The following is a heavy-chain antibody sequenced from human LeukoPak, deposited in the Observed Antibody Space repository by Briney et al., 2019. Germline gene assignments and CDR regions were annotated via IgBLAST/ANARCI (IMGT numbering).Heavy chain of an antibody. CDR1: GFTFSSYA. CDR2: ISGSGGST. D-gene: IGHD1-20*01. J-gene: IGHJ5*02. Sequence: PGGSLRLSCAASGFTFSSYAMSWVRQAPGKGLEWVSAISGSGGSTYYADSVKGRFTISRDNSKNTLYLQMNSLRAEDAAVYYCAKDHRGGYNWTPWGQGTLVTVSS. V-gene: IGHV3-23*01. CDR3: AKDHRGGYNWTP.